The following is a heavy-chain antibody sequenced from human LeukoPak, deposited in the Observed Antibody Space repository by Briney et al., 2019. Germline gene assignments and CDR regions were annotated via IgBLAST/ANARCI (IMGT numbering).Heavy chain of an antibody. CDR2: ISGGGGNT. J-gene: IGHJ6*02. CDR1: GFASDNYA. V-gene: IGHV3-23*01. D-gene: IGHD4-23*01. CDR3: AKVLPAVVHVYQYGMDA. Sequence: PGGSLRLSCAASGFASDNYAMTWVRPAPGKGLGWVSAISGGGGNTYYAESVKGRFTISRDKSMNTLYLQMNSLRADDSAVYYCAKVLPAVVHVYQYGMDAWGRGTTVTVSS.